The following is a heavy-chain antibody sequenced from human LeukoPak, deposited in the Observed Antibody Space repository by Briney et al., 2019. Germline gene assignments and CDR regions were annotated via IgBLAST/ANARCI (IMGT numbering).Heavy chain of an antibody. CDR2: ISYDGSSK. Sequence: GGSLRLSCAAAGFTFSSFGMHWVRQTPGKGLEWMAVISYDGSSKYYADSVKGRFTISRDNSKNTLYLQLNSLRAEDTAVYYCARWSVTAKAPDNWGQGTLVTVSS. J-gene: IGHJ4*02. D-gene: IGHD2-21*02. CDR1: GFTFSSFG. V-gene: IGHV3-33*01. CDR3: ARWSVTAKAPDN.